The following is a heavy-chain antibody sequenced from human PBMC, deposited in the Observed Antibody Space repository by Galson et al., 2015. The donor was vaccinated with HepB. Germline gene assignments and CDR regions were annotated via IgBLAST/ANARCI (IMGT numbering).Heavy chain of an antibody. CDR1: GFTFSSYG. Sequence: SLRLSCAASGFTFSSYGMHWVRQAPGKGLEWVAVIWYDGSNKYYADSVRGRFTISRDNSKNTLYLQMNSLRAEDTAVYYCARDPLGGVGATHLDYWGQGTLVTVSS. J-gene: IGHJ4*02. CDR3: ARDPLGGVGATHLDY. D-gene: IGHD1-26*01. V-gene: IGHV3-33*01. CDR2: IWYDGSNK.